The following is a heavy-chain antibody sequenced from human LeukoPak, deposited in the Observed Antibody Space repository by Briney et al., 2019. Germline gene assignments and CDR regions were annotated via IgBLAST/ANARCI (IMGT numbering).Heavy chain of an antibody. V-gene: IGHV3-30-3*01. CDR2: ISYGGSNK. CDR1: GFTFSSYA. D-gene: IGHD2-2*01. J-gene: IGHJ6*02. CDR3: ARDYTSLGYCSSTSCYWSYYYGMDV. Sequence: GRSLRLSCAASGFTFSSYAMHWVRQAPGKGLEWVAVISYGGSNKYYADSVKGRFTISRDNSKNTLYLQMNSLRAEDTAVYYCARDYTSLGYCSSTSCYWSYYYGMDVWGQGTTVTVSS.